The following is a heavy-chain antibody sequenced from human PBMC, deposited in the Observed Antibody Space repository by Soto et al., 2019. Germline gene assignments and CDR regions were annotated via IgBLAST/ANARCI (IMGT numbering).Heavy chain of an antibody. J-gene: IGHJ6*03. Sequence: QVQLQQWGAGLLKPSETLSLTCAVYGGSFSGYYWSWIRQPPGKGLEWIGEINHSGSTNYNPSLKSRVTISVDTSKNQFSLKLSSVTAADTAVYYCARLGDPLYYYYMDVRGKGTTVTVSS. CDR3: ARLGDPLYYYYMDV. V-gene: IGHV4-34*01. CDR1: GGSFSGYY. CDR2: INHSGST.